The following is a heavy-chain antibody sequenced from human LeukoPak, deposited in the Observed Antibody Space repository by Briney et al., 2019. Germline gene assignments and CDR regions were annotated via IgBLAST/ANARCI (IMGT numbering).Heavy chain of an antibody. J-gene: IGHJ4*02. CDR2: MNPNSGNT. D-gene: IGHD6-13*01. V-gene: IGHV1-8*01. Sequence: ASVKVSCKASGYTFTSYDINWVRQATGQGPEWMGWMNPNSGNTGYAQKFQGRVTMTRNTSISTAYMELSSLRSEDTAVYYCARMKIAAAGHGLDYWGQGTLVTVSS. CDR3: ARMKIAAAGHGLDY. CDR1: GYTFTSYD.